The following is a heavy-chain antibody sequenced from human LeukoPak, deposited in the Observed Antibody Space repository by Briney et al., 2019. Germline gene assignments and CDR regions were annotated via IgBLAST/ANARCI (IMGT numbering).Heavy chain of an antibody. CDR2: IYHSGST. Sequence: SETLSLTCTVSGYSISGGYYWGWIRQPPGKGLEWIGSIYHSGSTYYNPSLKSRVTISVDTSKNQFSLKLSSVTAADTAVYYCARVFRGDILTNLYYMDVWGKGTTVTVSS. D-gene: IGHD3-9*01. J-gene: IGHJ6*03. CDR3: ARVFRGDILTNLYYMDV. CDR1: GYSISGGYY. V-gene: IGHV4-38-2*02.